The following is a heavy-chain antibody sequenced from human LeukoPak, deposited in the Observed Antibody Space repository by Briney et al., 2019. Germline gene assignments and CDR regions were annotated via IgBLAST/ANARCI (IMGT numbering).Heavy chain of an antibody. J-gene: IGHJ6*04. CDR1: GFTFSSYG. Sequence: GRSLRLSCAASGFTFSSYGMHWVRQAPGKGLEWVAVISYDGSNKYYADSVKGRFTISRDNSKNTLYLQMNSLRADDTAVYYCASSITIFGGSMDVWGKGTTVTVSS. CDR3: ASSITIFGGSMDV. CDR2: ISYDGSNK. D-gene: IGHD3-3*01. V-gene: IGHV3-30*03.